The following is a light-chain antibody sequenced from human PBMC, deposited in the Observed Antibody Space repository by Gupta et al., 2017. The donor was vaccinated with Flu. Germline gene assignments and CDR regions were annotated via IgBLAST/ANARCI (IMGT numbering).Light chain of an antibody. V-gene: IGKV3-15*01. Sequence: EIVMTQSPATLSMSPGERGTLSCRASQSVTDNLAWYQQKPGQVPRLLIYGASTRATDIPARFSGSGSGTDFTLTITSLQSEDFAVYYCQQYHDWPLTFGGGTKVEI. CDR2: GAS. CDR1: QSVTDN. J-gene: IGKJ4*01. CDR3: QQYHDWPLT.